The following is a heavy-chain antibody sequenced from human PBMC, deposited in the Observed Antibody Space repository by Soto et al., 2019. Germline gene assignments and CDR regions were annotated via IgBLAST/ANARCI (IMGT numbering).Heavy chain of an antibody. Sequence: QVQLVESGGGVVQPGRSLRLSCAASGFTFSSYGMHWVRQAPGKGLEWVAVIWYDGSNKYYADSVKGRFTISRDNSKNTLYLQMNSLRAEDTAVYYCAREGYSNYDRGLDYWGQGTLVTVSS. J-gene: IGHJ4*02. CDR3: AREGYSNYDRGLDY. D-gene: IGHD4-4*01. CDR2: IWYDGSNK. CDR1: GFTFSSYG. V-gene: IGHV3-33*01.